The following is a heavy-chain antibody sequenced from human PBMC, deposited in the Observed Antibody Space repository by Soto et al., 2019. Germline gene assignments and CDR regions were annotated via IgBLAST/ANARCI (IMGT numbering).Heavy chain of an antibody. Sequence: GGSLRLSCAASGFTFSRSGMHWVRQAPGKGLEWVALIPYDGSNKYYADSVKGRFTISRDNSKNTLHVQMNSLRAEDTAVYYCAKDSIAGRPDYNYGMDVWGQGTTVTVS. D-gene: IGHD6-6*01. CDR2: IPYDGSNK. CDR3: AKDSIAGRPDYNYGMDV. J-gene: IGHJ6*02. V-gene: IGHV3-30*18. CDR1: GFTFSRSG.